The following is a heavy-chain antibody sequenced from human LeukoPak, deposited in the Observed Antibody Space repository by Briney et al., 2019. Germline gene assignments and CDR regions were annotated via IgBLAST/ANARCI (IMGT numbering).Heavy chain of an antibody. CDR1: GDSFTSYW. D-gene: IGHD2-8*01. CDR2: IYPDDSDT. J-gene: IGHJ6*03. CDR3: ARHGHCTNGVCYSNYYYYMDV. V-gene: IGHV5-51*01. Sequence: GESLKISCKGSGDSFTSYWIGWVRQMPGKGLEWMGIIYPDDSDTRYRPSFEGQVIISVDKSISTAYLQWSSLKTSDTATYYCARHGHCTNGVCYSNYYYYMDVWGKGTTVTVSS.